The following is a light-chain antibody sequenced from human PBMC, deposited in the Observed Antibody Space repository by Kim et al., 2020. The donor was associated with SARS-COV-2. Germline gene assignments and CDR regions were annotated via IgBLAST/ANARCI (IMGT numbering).Light chain of an antibody. CDR2: EVS. V-gene: IGLV2-23*02. Sequence: QSALTQPASVSGSPGQSITISCTGTSSDVGSYNLVSWYQQHPGKAPKFMIYEVSKRPSGVSNRFSGSKSGNTASLTISGLQAEDEADYYCCSYAGRSIWVFGGGTQLTVL. J-gene: IGLJ3*02. CDR1: SSDVGSYNL. CDR3: CSYAGRSIWV.